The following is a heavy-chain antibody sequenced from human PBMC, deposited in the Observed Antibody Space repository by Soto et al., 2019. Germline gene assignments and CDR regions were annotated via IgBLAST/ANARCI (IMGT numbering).Heavy chain of an antibody. CDR2: IKNKLNSYTV. CDR1: GLSFSDYY. J-gene: IGHJ4*02. V-gene: IGHV3-72*01. CDR3: ARARRGYPPDE. D-gene: IGHD3-22*01. Sequence: PWGSLRLSCAASGLSFSDYYMDWVRQAPGMGLEWVARIKNKLNSYTVEYAASLEGRFTISRDDSKNSVYLQMNSLKTEDTAVYFCARARRGYPPDEWGQGTLVTVSS.